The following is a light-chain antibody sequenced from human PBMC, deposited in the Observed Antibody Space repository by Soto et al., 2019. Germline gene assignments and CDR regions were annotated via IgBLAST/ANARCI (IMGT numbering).Light chain of an antibody. CDR1: SSDVGGYNY. J-gene: IGLJ1*01. CDR2: DVS. V-gene: IGLV2-11*01. CDR3: CSYAGSYTLRV. Sequence: QSVLTQPRSVSGSPGQSVTISCTGTSSDVGGYNYVSWYQQHPGKAPKLMIYDVSKRPSGVPDRFSGSKSGNTASLTISGLQAEDEADYYCCSYAGSYTLRVFGTVTKVTVL.